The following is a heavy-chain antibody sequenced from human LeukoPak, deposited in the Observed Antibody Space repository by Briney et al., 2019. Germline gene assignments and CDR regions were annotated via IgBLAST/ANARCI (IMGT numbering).Heavy chain of an antibody. CDR3: AKQSYARSLGE. Sequence: GGFLRLSCATSGFPFSDFSMSWVRQAPGKGLEWISTTNSGGTSTYYAESVKGRFTISRDNSKNTLYLQMSSLRVEDTAVYYCAKQSYARSLGEGGPGTLVSVSS. V-gene: IGHV3-23*01. D-gene: IGHD2-8*01. J-gene: IGHJ4*02. CDR1: GFPFSDFS. CDR2: TNSGGTST.